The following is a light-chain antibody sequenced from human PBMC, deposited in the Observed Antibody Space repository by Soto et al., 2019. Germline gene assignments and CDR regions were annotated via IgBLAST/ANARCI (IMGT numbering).Light chain of an antibody. CDR1: SSDVGSYNL. V-gene: IGLV2-23*02. CDR2: EDH. CDR3: CSYAGSSTFPYV. J-gene: IGLJ1*01. Sequence: QYALAQPASVSGSPGQSITISCTGTSSDVGSYNLVSWYQHHPGKAPKLMIYEDHKRPSDISNRFSGSKSGNTASLTISGLQGEDEADYFCCSYAGSSTFPYVFGTGTKLTVL.